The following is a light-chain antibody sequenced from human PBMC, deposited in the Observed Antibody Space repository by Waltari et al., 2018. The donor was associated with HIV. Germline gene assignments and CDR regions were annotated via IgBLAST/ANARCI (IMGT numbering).Light chain of an antibody. J-gene: IGLJ2*01. CDR2: GNT. CDR3: QSYDSSLSGSV. Sequence: QSVLTQPPSVSGAPGQGVTLSCNGSSSNIGARYGVQWYQQLPGTAPKLLIFGNTSRPSGVPDRFSGARSGTSASLAITGLQAEDEADYYCQSYDSSLSGSVFGGGTKLTVL. V-gene: IGLV1-40*01. CDR1: SSNIGARYG.